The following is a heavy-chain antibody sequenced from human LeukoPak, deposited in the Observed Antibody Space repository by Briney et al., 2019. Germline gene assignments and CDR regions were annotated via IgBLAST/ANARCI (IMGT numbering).Heavy chain of an antibody. CDR2: IYYSGTT. CDR3: AREDPQTKVPEGMDV. J-gene: IGHJ6*02. D-gene: IGHD4/OR15-4a*01. Sequence: SETLSLTCTASGGSISHYYWSWIRQPPGKGLEWIGYIYYSGTTNYNPSLKSRVTISVDTSKNQFSLKLNSVTAADTAVYYCAREDPQTKVPEGMDVWGQGTTVTVSS. V-gene: IGHV4-59*01. CDR1: GGSISHYY.